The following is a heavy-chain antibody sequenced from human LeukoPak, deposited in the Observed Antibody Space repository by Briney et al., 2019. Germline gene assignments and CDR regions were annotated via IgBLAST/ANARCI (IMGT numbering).Heavy chain of an antibody. J-gene: IGHJ4*02. CDR2: IYYSGSP. CDR3: ARASKHIVVVTD. Sequence: SETLSLTCTVSGGSISSYYWSWIRQPPGKGLEWIGYIYYSGSPNYNPSLKSRVTISVDTSKNQFSLKLSSVTAADTAVYYCARASKHIVVVTDWGQGTLVTVS. V-gene: IGHV4-59*01. D-gene: IGHD2-21*02. CDR1: GGSISSYY.